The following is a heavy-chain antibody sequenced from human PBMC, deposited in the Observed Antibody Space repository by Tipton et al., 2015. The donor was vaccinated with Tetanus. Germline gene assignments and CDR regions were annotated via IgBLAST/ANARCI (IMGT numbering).Heavy chain of an antibody. V-gene: IGHV4-34*01. CDR1: DGSFSAYY. J-gene: IGHJ5*02. Sequence: TLSLTCDVYDGSFSAYYWTWIRQPPGKGLEWIGEINHTGSTNYNPSLRRRVTISIGTSNNQFSLKLNSVTAADSAVYYCARDQGGGRVARLNWFDPWGQGTLVTVSS. CDR3: ARDQGGGRVARLNWFDP. CDR2: INHTGST. D-gene: IGHD3-16*01.